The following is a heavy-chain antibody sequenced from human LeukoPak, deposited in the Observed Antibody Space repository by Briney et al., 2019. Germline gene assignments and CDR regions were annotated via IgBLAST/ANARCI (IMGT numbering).Heavy chain of an antibody. J-gene: IGHJ6*03. Sequence: GGSLRLSCKTSGFTFGNYAMSWVRQAPGKGLEWIGFIRNSAYGGTTEYAAPVKGRFTMSRDDFKSIVYLHMNSLKTEDTALYYCTRVRGWSYFYYMDVWGTGTTVTVSS. CDR2: IRNSAYGGTT. CDR3: TRVRGWSYFYYMDV. V-gene: IGHV3-49*04. CDR1: GFTFGNYA. D-gene: IGHD2-15*01.